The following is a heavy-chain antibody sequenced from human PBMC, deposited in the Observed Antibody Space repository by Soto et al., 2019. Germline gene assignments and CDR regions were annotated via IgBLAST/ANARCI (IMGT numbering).Heavy chain of an antibody. J-gene: IGHJ4*02. CDR3: ARRQGYSGYDGY. Sequence: QLQLQESGPGLVKPSETLSLTCTVSGGSISSSSYYWGWIRQPPGKGLEWIGSIYYSGSTYYNPSLKSRVTISVDTSKNQFSLKLSSVTAADTAVYYCARRQGYSGYDGYWGQGTLVTVSS. CDR2: IYYSGST. CDR1: GGSISSSSYY. D-gene: IGHD5-12*01. V-gene: IGHV4-39*01.